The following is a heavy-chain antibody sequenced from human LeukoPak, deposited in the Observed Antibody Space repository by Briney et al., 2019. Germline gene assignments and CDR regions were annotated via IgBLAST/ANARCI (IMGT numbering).Heavy chain of an antibody. J-gene: IGHJ6*03. CDR2: ISAYNGNT. D-gene: IGHD6-19*01. CDR1: GYTFTSYG. Sequence: ASVKVSCKASGYTFTSYGISWVRQAPGQGLEWMGWISAYNGNTNYVQKLQGRVTMTTDTSTSTAYMELRSLRSDDTAVYYCARDRRYSSGWKGNYYYYYMDVWGKGTTVTISS. CDR3: ARDRRYSSGWKGNYYYYYMDV. V-gene: IGHV1-18*01.